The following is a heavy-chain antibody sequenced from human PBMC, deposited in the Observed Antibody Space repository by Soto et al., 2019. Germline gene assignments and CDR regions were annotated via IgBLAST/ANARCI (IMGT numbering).Heavy chain of an antibody. J-gene: IGHJ4*02. CDR2: ISAYNGNT. D-gene: IGHD3-9*01. CDR3: SREKTYYDSLTGYFLYDY. CDR1: GYTFTSYG. Sequence: QVQLVQSGAEVKKPGASVKVSCKASGYTFTSYGISWVRQAPGQGLEWMGWISAYNGNTNYAQKLKGRVTMTTDTSTSTAYMELRSLIYDDTAVYYSSREKTYYDSLTGYFLYDYWGQGTLVTVAS. V-gene: IGHV1-18*01.